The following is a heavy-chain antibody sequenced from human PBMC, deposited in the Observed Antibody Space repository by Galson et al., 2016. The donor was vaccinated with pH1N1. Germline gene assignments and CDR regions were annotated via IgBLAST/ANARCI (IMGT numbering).Heavy chain of an antibody. D-gene: IGHD2-15*01. Sequence: KVSCKASGYTFARFYLHWVRQAPGQGLEWMGWIDPKSGNTHYAQKFQGRVNVTRDTSISTAYMHLSGLTYDDAAVYYCARVTPTEPFDYWGQGALVTVSS. V-gene: IGHV1-2*02. J-gene: IGHJ4*02. CDR2: IDPKSGNT. CDR1: GYTFARFY. CDR3: ARVTPTEPFDY.